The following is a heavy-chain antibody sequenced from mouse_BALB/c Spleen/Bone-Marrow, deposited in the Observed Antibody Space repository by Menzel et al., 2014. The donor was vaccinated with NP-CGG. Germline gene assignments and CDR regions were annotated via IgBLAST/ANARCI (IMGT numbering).Heavy chain of an antibody. Sequence: DVMLVESRGGLVKPGGSLKLSCAASGFTFSSYAMSWVRQSPEKRLEWVAEISSGGSYTYYPDTVTGRFTISRDNAKNTLYLEMSSLRSEDTAMYYCARSPQRDYAMDYWGQGTSVTVSS. CDR2: ISSGGSYT. J-gene: IGHJ4*01. V-gene: IGHV5-9-4*01. CDR1: GFTFSSYA. CDR3: ARSPQRDYAMDY.